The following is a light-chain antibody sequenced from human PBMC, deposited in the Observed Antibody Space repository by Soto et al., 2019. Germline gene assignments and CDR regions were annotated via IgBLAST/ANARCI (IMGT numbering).Light chain of an antibody. CDR2: DAS. CDR3: QQYNSYTT. Sequence: DIQMTQSPSTLSASVGDRFTITCRSSQSISTWLAWYQQKPGKAPKLLIYDASSLQSGVPSRFSGHGSGTDFTLTISSLQPDDFATYYCQQYNSYTTFGQGTKVDIK. CDR1: QSISTW. J-gene: IGKJ2*01. V-gene: IGKV1-5*01.